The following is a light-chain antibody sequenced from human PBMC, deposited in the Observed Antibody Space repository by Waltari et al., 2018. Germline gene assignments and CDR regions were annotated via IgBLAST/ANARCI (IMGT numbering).Light chain of an antibody. CDR2: WAS. CDR1: QSVLYSSNNKNY. J-gene: IGKJ4*02. CDR3: AAWDDSLSNWV. Sequence: DIVMTQSPDSLAVSLGERATISCKSSQSVLYSSNNKNYLGWFQQKPGQPPKLLIYWASTRYSGVPERCCGYKSGTSAYLAISGLQSEDEADYYCAAWDDSLSNWVFGGGTKV. V-gene: IGKV4-1*01.